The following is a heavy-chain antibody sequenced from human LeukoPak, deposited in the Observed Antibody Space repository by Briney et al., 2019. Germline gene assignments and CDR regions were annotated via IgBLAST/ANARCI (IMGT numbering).Heavy chain of an antibody. V-gene: IGHV4-4*07. J-gene: IGHJ4*02. CDR3: AKEGMIRGVIDY. D-gene: IGHD3-10*01. Sequence: SETLYLTCTVSGGSISSYYWSWIRQPAGKGLEWIGRIYTSGSTNYNPSLKSRVTMSVDTSKNRFSLKLNSLTAADTAVYYCAKEGMIRGVIDYWGQGALVTVSS. CDR1: GGSISSYY. CDR2: IYTSGST.